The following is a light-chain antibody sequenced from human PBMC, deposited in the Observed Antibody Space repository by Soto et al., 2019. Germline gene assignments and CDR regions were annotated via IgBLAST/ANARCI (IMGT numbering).Light chain of an antibody. CDR3: SSYTWSSAYVV. Sequence: SVLTQPASASGSPGQSITITSPGTSSDVCGYNYVSWYQQHPGKAPKLVFHEPSNRPSADSNRFSASKSGNTPSLTTSRLQAEDDAHYYCSSYTWSSAYVV. V-gene: IGLV2-14*01. J-gene: IGLJ2*01. CDR1: SSDVCGYNY. CDR2: EPS.